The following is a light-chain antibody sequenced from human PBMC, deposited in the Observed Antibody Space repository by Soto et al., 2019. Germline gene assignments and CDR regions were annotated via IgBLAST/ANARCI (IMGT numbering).Light chain of an antibody. CDR1: QRVTSSD. Sequence: EIVLTQSPGTLSLSPGERATLSCRASQRVTSSDLAWYQQKPGQAPRLLIYGASSRATGIPDRFSGSGSGTDFTLTITRLEPEDFAVYICQQYGRSPETFGPGTKVDIK. CDR2: GAS. CDR3: QQYGRSPET. V-gene: IGKV3-20*01. J-gene: IGKJ3*01.